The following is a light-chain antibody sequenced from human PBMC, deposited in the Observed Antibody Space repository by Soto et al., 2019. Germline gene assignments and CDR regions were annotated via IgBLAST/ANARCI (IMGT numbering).Light chain of an antibody. Sequence: QTVVTQEPSLTVSPGGTVTLTCASSTGEVTSGYFPNWIQQKPGQAPRSLIYNTNNKYSWTPARFSGSLLGGKAALTLSGVQPEDEADYYCLLYLSGHVRLFGGGTPLTVL. V-gene: IGLV7-43*01. J-gene: IGLJ7*01. CDR3: LLYLSGHVRL. CDR1: TGEVTSGYF. CDR2: NTN.